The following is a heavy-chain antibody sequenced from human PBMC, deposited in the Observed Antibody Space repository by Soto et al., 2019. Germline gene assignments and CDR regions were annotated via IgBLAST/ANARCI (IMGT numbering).Heavy chain of an antibody. J-gene: IGHJ4*02. V-gene: IGHV3-11*06. CDR2: ISSSSSYT. Sequence: GGSLRLSCAASGFTFSDYYISWIRQAPGKGLEWVSYISSSSSYTNYADSVKGRFTISRDNAKNSLYLQMNSLRAEDTAVYYCARVPSSRTHFDYWGQGTLVTVSS. CDR1: GFTFSDYY. D-gene: IGHD3-10*01. CDR3: ARVPSSRTHFDY.